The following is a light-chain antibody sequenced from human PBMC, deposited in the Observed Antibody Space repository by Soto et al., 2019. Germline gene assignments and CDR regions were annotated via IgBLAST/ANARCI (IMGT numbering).Light chain of an antibody. V-gene: IGKV1-5*03. CDR1: QSISVW. CDR3: QQYNSYSPT. Sequence: DIQMTQSPSTLSASVGDRVTITCRASQSISVWLAWYQQKAAKAPNLLIYKASRLESGVPSRFSGSGSETEFTLTISGLQPGDFATYYCQQYNSYSPTFGHGTKVDSK. J-gene: IGKJ1*01. CDR2: KAS.